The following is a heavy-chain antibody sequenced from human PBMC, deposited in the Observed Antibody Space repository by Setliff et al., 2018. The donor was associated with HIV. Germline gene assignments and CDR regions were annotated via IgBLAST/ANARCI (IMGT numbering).Heavy chain of an antibody. D-gene: IGHD3-10*01. V-gene: IGHV4-39*01. CDR3: ARQTGLRGYYGPNSLYYFDY. J-gene: IGHJ4*02. CDR1: GGSISTNNFY. CDR2: IYFTGDS. Sequence: SLTCTVTGGSISTNNFYWGWIRQPPGKGLQWIGSIYFTGDSYYNPSLKSRVTTSVDTSNNQFSLILSPVTAADTAVYYCARQTGLRGYYGPNSLYYFDYWGKGMLVTVSS.